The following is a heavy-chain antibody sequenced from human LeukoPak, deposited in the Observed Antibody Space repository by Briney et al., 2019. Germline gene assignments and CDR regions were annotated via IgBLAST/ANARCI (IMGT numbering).Heavy chain of an antibody. J-gene: IGHJ3*02. CDR2: IYPGDSDT. Sequence: GGSLKISCKASGYSFTSYWIGWVVRLPAKGLEWMGIIYPGDSDTRYNPSFQGEVTISADKSISKAYLQWSSLKASDTAMYYCARRTKGYAFDIWGQGTMVTVSS. CDR3: ARRTKGYAFDI. V-gene: IGHV5-51*01. CDR1: GYSFTSYW.